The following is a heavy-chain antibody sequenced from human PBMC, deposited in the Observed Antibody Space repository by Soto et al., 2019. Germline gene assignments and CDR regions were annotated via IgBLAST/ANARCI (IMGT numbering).Heavy chain of an antibody. J-gene: IGHJ4*02. CDR2: IHDRGSI. D-gene: IGHD3-22*01. CDR3: ARKFVGSGDFYFDY. CDR1: GGSVSSYY. V-gene: IGHV4-59*02. Sequence: QVQLQESGPGLVKPSETLSLTCTVSGGSVSSYYWSWIRQPPGKGLQWIGYIHDRGSINFNPSLKRRVTISVDPSKTQFSLKLSSVTAADTALYYCARKFVGSGDFYFDYWGQGMVVTVSS.